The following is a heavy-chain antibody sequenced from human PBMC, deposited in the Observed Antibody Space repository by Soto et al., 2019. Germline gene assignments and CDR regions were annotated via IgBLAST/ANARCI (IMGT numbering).Heavy chain of an antibody. J-gene: IGHJ4*02. CDR3: SRGARAMVTVDY. Sequence: EVQLVESGGGLVQPGGSLRLSCAASGFTFSSYWMHWVRQAPGKGLVWVSRINSDGSSTSYADSVKGRFTISRDNAKNTLYLQMTSLRAEDTAVYYCSRGARAMVTVDYWGQGTLVTVSS. CDR2: INSDGSST. V-gene: IGHV3-74*01. D-gene: IGHD5-18*01. CDR1: GFTFSSYW.